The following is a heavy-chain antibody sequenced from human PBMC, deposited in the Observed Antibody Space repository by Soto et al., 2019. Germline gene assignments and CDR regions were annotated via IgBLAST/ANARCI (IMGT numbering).Heavy chain of an antibody. D-gene: IGHD2-21*01. V-gene: IGHV1-46*01. CDR1: GYTLTNYY. CDR3: VGAVGTFVVLPPVSLDF. J-gene: IGHJ6*02. CDR2: FNPEIGGT. Sequence: QVQLVQSGAEVRKPGASVKISCKASGYTLTNYYINWVRQAPGQGLEWMGVFNPEIGGTNYAQRSEEKFTMTGDRPTSTVYVGWSALRSEDPAVYCCVGAVGTFVVLPPVSLDFGGQGTTVTVSS.